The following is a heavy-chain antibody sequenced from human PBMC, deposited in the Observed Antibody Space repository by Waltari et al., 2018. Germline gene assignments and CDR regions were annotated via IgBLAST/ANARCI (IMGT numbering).Heavy chain of an antibody. CDR3: AKDSGRRITRGGIDI. CDR1: GFTCSSYA. D-gene: IGHD3-10*01. J-gene: IGHJ3*02. Sequence: EVQLLESGGGLVQPGGSLRLSWSASGFTCSSYAMSWVRQVPGKGLEWVSAISGSGGSTYYADSVKGRFTISRDNSKNTLYLQMNSLRAEDTAVYYCAKDSGRRITRGGIDIWGQGTMVTVSS. CDR2: ISGSGGST. V-gene: IGHV3-23*01.